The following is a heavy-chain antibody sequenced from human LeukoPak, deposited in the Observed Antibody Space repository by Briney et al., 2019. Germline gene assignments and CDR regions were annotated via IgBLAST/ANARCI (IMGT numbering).Heavy chain of an antibody. CDR2: INTDGGSL. Sequence: GGSLRLSCAASGFTFSSYWMYWVRQAPGKGPARVARINTDGGSLNYADSVKGRFTISRDNAKNTLYLQMNSLGAEDTAVYYCARRINYYDSSGYYYVRYFDSWGQGTLVAVSS. V-gene: IGHV3-74*01. D-gene: IGHD3-22*01. CDR1: GFTFSSYW. J-gene: IGHJ4*02. CDR3: ARRINYYDSSGYYYVRYFDS.